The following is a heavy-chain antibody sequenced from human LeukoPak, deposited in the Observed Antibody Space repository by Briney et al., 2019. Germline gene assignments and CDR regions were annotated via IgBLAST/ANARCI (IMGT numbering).Heavy chain of an antibody. CDR2: INHSGST. Sequence: ASETLSLTCAVYGGSFSGYYWSWIRQPPGKGLEWIGEINHSGSTNYNPSLKSRVTISVDTSKNQFSLKLSSVTAADTAVYYCARKGTHYYDSSGYEFFDYWGQGTLVTVSS. V-gene: IGHV4-34*01. J-gene: IGHJ4*02. CDR3: ARKGTHYYDSSGYEFFDY. CDR1: GGSFSGYY. D-gene: IGHD3-22*01.